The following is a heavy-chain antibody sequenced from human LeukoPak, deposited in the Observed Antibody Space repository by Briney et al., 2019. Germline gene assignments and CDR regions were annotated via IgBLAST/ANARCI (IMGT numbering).Heavy chain of an antibody. J-gene: IGHJ4*02. Sequence: SETLSLTCTVSGYSISSGYYWGWIRQPPGKGLEWIGSIYHSGSTYYNPSLKSRVTISVDTSKNQFSLKLSSVTAADTAVYYCARHLRAVTHRDPVDYWGQGTLVTVSS. D-gene: IGHD4-17*01. V-gene: IGHV4-38-2*02. CDR1: GYSISSGYY. CDR3: ARHLRAVTHRDPVDY. CDR2: IYHSGST.